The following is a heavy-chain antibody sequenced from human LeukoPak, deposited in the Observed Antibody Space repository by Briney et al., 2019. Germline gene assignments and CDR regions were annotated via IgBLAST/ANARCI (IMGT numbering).Heavy chain of an antibody. D-gene: IGHD4-17*01. CDR1: GGSISGYY. V-gene: IGHV4-4*07. CDR3: ARERATVTTELDC. CDR2: VFTSGST. J-gene: IGHJ4*02. Sequence: SETLSLTCTVSGGSISGYYWSWIRQPAGKGLEWIGRVFTSGSTNYNPSVKSRVTISIDESKNEFYLNLNSVTATDTALYYCARERATVTTELDCWGQGILVTVSS.